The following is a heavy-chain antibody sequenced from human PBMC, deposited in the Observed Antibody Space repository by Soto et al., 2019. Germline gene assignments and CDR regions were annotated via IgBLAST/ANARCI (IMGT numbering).Heavy chain of an antibody. J-gene: IGHJ4*02. Sequence: GASVKVSCKASGYTFTSYGISWVRQAPGQGLEWMGGIIPIFGTANYAQKFQGRVTITADESTSTAYMELSSLRSEDTAVYYCARFEPVAGTFDYWGQGTLVTVSS. D-gene: IGHD6-19*01. CDR2: IIPIFGTA. CDR1: GYTFTSYG. V-gene: IGHV1-69*13. CDR3: ARFEPVAGTFDY.